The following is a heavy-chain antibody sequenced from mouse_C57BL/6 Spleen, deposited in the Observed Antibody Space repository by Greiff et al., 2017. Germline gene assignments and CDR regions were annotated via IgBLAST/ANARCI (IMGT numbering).Heavy chain of an antibody. CDR1: GYTFTDYN. Sequence: EVQLQQSGPELVKPGASVKIPCKASGYTFTDYNMDWVKQSHGKSLEWIGDINPNNGGTIYNQKFKGKATLTVDKSSSTAYMELRSLTSEDTAVYYCARRRLYYDYGGTTGFDYWGQGTTLTVSS. D-gene: IGHD2-4*01. CDR3: ARRRLYYDYGGTTGFDY. CDR2: INPNNGGT. V-gene: IGHV1-18*01. J-gene: IGHJ2*01.